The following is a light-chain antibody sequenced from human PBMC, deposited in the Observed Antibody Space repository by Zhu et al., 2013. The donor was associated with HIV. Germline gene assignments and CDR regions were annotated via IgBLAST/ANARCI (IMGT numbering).Light chain of an antibody. CDR3: QHRSSGPFS. V-gene: IGKV3D-20*02. J-gene: IGKJ3*01. CDR1: QSVGSTF. Sequence: DIVLTQSPGTLSLSPGERATLSCGASQSVGSTFLAWYQQKPGQAPRLLFYDASKRAAGVPARFSGSGSGTDFTLTINSVETDDLAVYYCQHRSSGPFSFGPGTKVDSK. CDR2: DAS.